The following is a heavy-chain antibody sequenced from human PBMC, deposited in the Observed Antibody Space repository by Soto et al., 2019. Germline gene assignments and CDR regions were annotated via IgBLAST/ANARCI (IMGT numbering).Heavy chain of an antibody. V-gene: IGHV3-64D*06. D-gene: IGHD2-15*01. J-gene: IGHJ4*01. CDR3: VKGNQLLRYYFEF. Sequence: GGSLRLSCSVSGFTFSKYAMHLVRQAPGKGLEYVSGITSDGDSTWHADSVKDRFTIPRDNSKNTLFLQMSSLRVEDTAIYFCVKGNQLLRYYFEFWGTGTRFTVSS. CDR1: GFTFSKYA. CDR2: ITSDGDST.